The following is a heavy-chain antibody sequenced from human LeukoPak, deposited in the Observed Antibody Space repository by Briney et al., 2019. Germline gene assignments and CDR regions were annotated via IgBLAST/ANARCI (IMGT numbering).Heavy chain of an antibody. CDR2: ISGSGGAT. V-gene: IGHV3-23*01. CDR3: AKAPPAATKYYYGMDV. Sequence: GGSLRPSCAASGFTFNNYAMSWVRQAPGKGLEWVSAISGSGGATYYSDSVQGRFTISRDNSKNTLFLHMNSLRVEDTAVYYCAKAPPAATKYYYGMDVWGQGTTVTVSS. D-gene: IGHD2-2*01. J-gene: IGHJ6*02. CDR1: GFTFNNYA.